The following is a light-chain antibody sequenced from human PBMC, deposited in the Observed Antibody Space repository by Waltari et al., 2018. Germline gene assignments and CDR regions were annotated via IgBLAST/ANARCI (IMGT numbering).Light chain of an antibody. CDR2: EAS. J-gene: IGLJ3*02. Sequence: QSGLTQPASVSGSPGPSINILCTGTNSVVVRLYLFSWYQQTPRKAPKLMIYEASQRPSVVSNRFSCSKSCSTASLTISVLQAEDEASYYCFSFAASNTLVFGGGTRLTVL. CDR1: NSVVVRLYL. V-gene: IGLV2-23*01. CDR3: FSFAASNTLV.